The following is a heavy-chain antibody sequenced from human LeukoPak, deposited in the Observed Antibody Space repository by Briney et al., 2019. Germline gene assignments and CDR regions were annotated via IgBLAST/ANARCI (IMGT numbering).Heavy chain of an antibody. D-gene: IGHD5-12*01. CDR1: GGSISSYY. J-gene: IGHJ4*02. V-gene: IGHV4-59*01. Sequence: SETLSLTCTVSGGSISSYYWSWIRQPPGKGLEWIGYIYYSGSTNYNPSLKSRVTISVDTSKNQFSLKLSSVTAEDTAVYYCAKDGYDPPPDDRGQGTLVTVSS. CDR3: AKDGYDPPPDD. CDR2: IYYSGST.